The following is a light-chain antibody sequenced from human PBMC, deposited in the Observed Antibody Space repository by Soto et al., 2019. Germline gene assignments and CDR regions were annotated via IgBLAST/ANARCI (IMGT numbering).Light chain of an antibody. Sequence: EIVLTQSPATLSLSPGERGTLSCSASESVTDYLAWYQQKPGQAPRLLVYDVSNRATGIPARFSGGGSGTDFTLTISNVEPEDFAVYYCQHRSDWPLTFGQGTKVEIK. V-gene: IGKV3-11*01. CDR3: QHRSDWPLT. CDR1: ESVTDY. J-gene: IGKJ1*01. CDR2: DVS.